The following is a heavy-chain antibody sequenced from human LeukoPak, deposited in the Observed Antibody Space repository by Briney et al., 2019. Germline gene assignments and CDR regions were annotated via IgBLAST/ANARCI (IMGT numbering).Heavy chain of an antibody. Sequence: EAGGSLRLSCAASGFTFSSYSMNWVRQAPGKGLEWVSSISISGTYVYYADSVKGRFTISRDNAKISLSLQMNSLRADDAAVSYCARASSKQLAGYLPDGFDIWGEGKMVTVSS. CDR3: ARASSKQLAGYLPDGFDI. V-gene: IGHV3-21*01. J-gene: IGHJ3*02. D-gene: IGHD3-9*01. CDR1: GFTFSSYS. CDR2: ISISGTYV.